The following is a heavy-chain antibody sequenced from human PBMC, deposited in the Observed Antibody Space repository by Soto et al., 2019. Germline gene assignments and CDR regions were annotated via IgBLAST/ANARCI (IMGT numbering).Heavy chain of an antibody. CDR2: ISGSGGST. CDR1: GFTFSSYA. J-gene: IGHJ6*02. Sequence: GGRLRRSCAASGFTFSSYAMSWVRQAPGKGLEWVSAISGSGGSTYYADSVKGRFTISRDNSKNTLYLQMNSLRAEDTAVYYCAKGARTQHLYSSTFYYYYGMDVWGQGTTVTVSS. CDR3: AKGARTQHLYSSTFYYYYGMDV. D-gene: IGHD6-13*01. V-gene: IGHV3-23*01.